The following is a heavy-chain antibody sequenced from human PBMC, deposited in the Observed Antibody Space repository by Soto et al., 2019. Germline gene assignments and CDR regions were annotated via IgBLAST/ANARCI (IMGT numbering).Heavy chain of an antibody. CDR2: ISAYNGNT. CDR3: ARGPVVPAAKGYYYYGMDV. D-gene: IGHD2-2*01. CDR1: GYTFTSYG. V-gene: IGHV1-18*01. J-gene: IGHJ6*02. Sequence: ASVKVSCKASGYTFTSYGISWVRQAPGQGLEWMGWISAYNGNTNYAQKLQGRVTMTTDTSTSTAYMELRSLRSDDTAVYYCARGPVVPAAKGYYYYGMDVWGQGTTVTV.